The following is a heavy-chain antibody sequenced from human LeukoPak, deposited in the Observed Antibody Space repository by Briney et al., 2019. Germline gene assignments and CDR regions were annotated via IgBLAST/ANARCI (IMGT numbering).Heavy chain of an antibody. CDR2: IYLYGTT. V-gene: IGHV4-4*02. J-gene: IGHJ4*02. Sequence: SETLSLTCSVSIGSISSSKWWSWVRQSPVKGLEWIGEIYLYGTTNYNPSFTSRLTMSVDRSRNQFSLKLSSVTAADTAVYYCARMEVLWFGELIWGQGTLVTVSS. CDR3: ARMEVLWFGELI. D-gene: IGHD3-10*01. CDR1: IGSISSSKW.